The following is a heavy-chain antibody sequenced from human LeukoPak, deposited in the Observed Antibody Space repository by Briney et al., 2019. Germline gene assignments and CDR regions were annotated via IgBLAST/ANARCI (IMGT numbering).Heavy chain of an antibody. V-gene: IGHV1-2*04. Sequence: ASVKVSCKASGYTFTGYYMHWVRQAPGQGLEWMGWINPNSGGTKYVQKFQDCVTMTRDTSISTAYMELSRLRSDDTAVYYCAGTLGWGSSWPPAIDYWGQGTLVTVSS. CDR1: GYTFTGYY. D-gene: IGHD6-13*01. J-gene: IGHJ4*02. CDR3: AGTLGWGSSWPPAIDY. CDR2: INPNSGGT.